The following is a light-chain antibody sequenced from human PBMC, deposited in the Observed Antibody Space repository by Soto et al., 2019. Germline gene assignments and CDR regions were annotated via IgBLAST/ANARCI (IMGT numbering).Light chain of an antibody. CDR2: EVS. CDR3: SSYTSSSTKL. J-gene: IGLJ3*02. V-gene: IGLV2-14*01. CDR1: SSDVGGYKY. Sequence: QSVLTQPASVSGSPGQSITISCTGTSSDVGGYKYVSWYQQHPGKAPKLMIYEVSNRPSGVSNRFSGSKSGNTASLTISGLQAEDEDDYYCSSYTSSSTKLFGGGTKVTVL.